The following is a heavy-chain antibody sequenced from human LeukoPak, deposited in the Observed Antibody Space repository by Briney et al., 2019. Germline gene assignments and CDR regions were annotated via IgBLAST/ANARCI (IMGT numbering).Heavy chain of an antibody. D-gene: IGHD1-26*01. CDR1: GFTLSSYA. CDR2: ISYDGSNK. J-gene: IGHJ4*02. CDR3: ARGRVGATDYFDY. Sequence: GGSLRLSCAASGFTLSSYAMSWVRQAPGKGLEWVAVISYDGSNKYYADSVKGRFTISRDNSKNTLYLQMNSLRAEDTAVYYCARGRVGATDYFDYWGQGTLVTVSS. V-gene: IGHV3-30-3*01.